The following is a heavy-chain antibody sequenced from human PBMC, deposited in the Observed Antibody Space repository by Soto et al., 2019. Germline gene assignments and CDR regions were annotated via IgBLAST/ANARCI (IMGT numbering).Heavy chain of an antibody. D-gene: IGHD3-10*01. CDR2: IYYSGNT. J-gene: IGHJ6*02. CDR1: GDSISSGDYY. Sequence: TSETLSLTCTVSGDSISSGDYYWSWIRQPPGKGLEWIGCIYYSGNTYYNPSLKSRVSISVDTSKNQFSLKLTSVTAADTAVYYCTTQGFGGLHGLVDVWGQGTTVTVSS. V-gene: IGHV4-30-4*01. CDR3: TTQGFGGLHGLVDV.